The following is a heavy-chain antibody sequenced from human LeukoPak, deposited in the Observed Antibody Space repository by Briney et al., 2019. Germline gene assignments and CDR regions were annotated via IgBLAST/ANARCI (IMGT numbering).Heavy chain of an antibody. J-gene: IGHJ3*02. CDR3: ARGWRSLVARGDAFDI. D-gene: IGHD2-21*01. V-gene: IGHV3-53*01. Sequence: GGSLRLSCAASGFTVSSNYMSWVRQAPGKGLEWVSVIYSGGSTYYADSAKGRFTISRDNSKNTLYLQMNSLRAEDTAVYYCARGWRSLVARGDAFDIWGQGTMVTVSS. CDR2: IYSGGST. CDR1: GFTVSSNY.